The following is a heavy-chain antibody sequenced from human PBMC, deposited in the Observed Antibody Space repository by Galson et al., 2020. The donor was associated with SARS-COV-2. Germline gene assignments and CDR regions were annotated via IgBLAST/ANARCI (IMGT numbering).Heavy chain of an antibody. V-gene: IGHV3-7*03. Sequence: GESLKISCAASGITFSSSWMTWVRQAPGKGLEWVANIKQDGSEKYYVDSVKGRFTISRDNAKNSLYLQINSLRAEDTAVYYCARVGDDFWSGYGWFDPWGQGTLVTVSS. D-gene: IGHD3-3*01. J-gene: IGHJ5*02. CDR3: ARVGDDFWSGYGWFDP. CDR1: GITFSSSW. CDR2: IKQDGSEK.